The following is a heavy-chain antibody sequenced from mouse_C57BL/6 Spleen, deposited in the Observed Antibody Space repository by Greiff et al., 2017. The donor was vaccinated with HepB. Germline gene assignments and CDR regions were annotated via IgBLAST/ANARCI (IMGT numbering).Heavy chain of an antibody. CDR1: GFTFSSYG. J-gene: IGHJ2*01. V-gene: IGHV5-6*01. CDR3: ARTQRTFDY. CDR2: ISSGGSYT. Sequence: EVQLQESGGDLVKPGGSLKLSCAASGFTFSSYGMSWVRQTPDKRLEWVATISSGGSYTYYPDSVKGRFTISRDNAKNTLYLQMSSLKSEDTAMYYCARTQRTFDYWGQGTTLTVSS.